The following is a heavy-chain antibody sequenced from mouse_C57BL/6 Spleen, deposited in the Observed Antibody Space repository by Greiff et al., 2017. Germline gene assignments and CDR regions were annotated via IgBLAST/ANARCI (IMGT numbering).Heavy chain of an antibody. Sequence: QVHVKQPGAELVKPGASVKLSCKASGYTFTSYWMHWVKQRPGRGLEWIGRIDPNSGGTKYNEKFKRKATLTVDKPSSTAYMQRSSLTSEDSAVYYCARRGSNYEGAMDYWGQGTSVTVSS. J-gene: IGHJ4*01. V-gene: IGHV1-72*01. CDR2: IDPNSGGT. CDR1: GYTFTSYW. CDR3: ARRGSNYEGAMDY. D-gene: IGHD2-5*01.